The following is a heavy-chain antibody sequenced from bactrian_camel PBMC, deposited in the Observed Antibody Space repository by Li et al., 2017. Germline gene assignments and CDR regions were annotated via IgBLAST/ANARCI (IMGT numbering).Heavy chain of an antibody. Sequence: QVQLVESGGGSVQAGGSLRLSCAASGDTSSSKCMGWFHQAPGKEREGVAAINSAGTTRYADSVKGRFTVSQDNAKNTLYLQMNSLKPEDTAMYYCAAVGRRFPAYYLSASLRADEYAYWGQGTQVTVSS. D-gene: IGHD2*01. J-gene: IGHJ4*01. V-gene: IGHV3S53*01. CDR1: GDTSSSKC. CDR3: AAVGRRFPAYYLSASLRADEYAY. CDR2: INSAGTT.